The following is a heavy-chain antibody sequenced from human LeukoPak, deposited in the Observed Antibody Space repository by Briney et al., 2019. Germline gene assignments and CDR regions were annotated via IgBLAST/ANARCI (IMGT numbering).Heavy chain of an antibody. V-gene: IGHV7-4-1*02. J-gene: IGHJ6*03. Sequence: ASVKVSCKASGYTFTRYTMNWVRQAPGQGLEWMGWINTNTGNPTSAQGFTGRFVFSLDTSVSTAYLQISSLKAEDTAVYYCARPELRWSAYYYMDVWGKGTTVTVSS. CDR1: GYTFTRYT. CDR2: INTNTGNP. D-gene: IGHD4-23*01. CDR3: ARPELRWSAYYYMDV.